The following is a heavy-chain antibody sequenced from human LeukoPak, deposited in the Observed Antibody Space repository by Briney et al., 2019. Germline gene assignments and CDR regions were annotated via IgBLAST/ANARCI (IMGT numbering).Heavy chain of an antibody. Sequence: GGSLRLSCAASGFTFSSYAMSWVRQAPGKGLEWVSRINSDGSSTSYADSVKGRFTISRDNAKNTLYLQMNSLRAEDTAVYYCAKDRSHYYGSGSYYPFDYWGQGTLVTVSS. V-gene: IGHV3-23*01. CDR2: INSDGSST. J-gene: IGHJ4*02. CDR3: AKDRSHYYGSGSYYPFDY. CDR1: GFTFSSYA. D-gene: IGHD3-10*01.